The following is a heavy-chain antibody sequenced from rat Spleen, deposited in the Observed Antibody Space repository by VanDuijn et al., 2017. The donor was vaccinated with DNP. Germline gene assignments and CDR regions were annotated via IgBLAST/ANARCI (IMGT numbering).Heavy chain of an antibody. CDR2: ITTGGST. CDR3: ARHRTIMPYYYSMDA. CDR1: GFTFSNYG. Sequence: EVRLVESGGGLVQPGRSLRLSCAASGFTFSNYGLAWVRQTPTKGLEWVTSITTGGSTYYRDSVRGRFTISRDNAQSTLYLQMDSLRSEDTATYYCARHRTIMPYYYSMDAWGQGASVTVSS. J-gene: IGHJ4*01. V-gene: IGHV5S13*01. D-gene: IGHD1-12*01.